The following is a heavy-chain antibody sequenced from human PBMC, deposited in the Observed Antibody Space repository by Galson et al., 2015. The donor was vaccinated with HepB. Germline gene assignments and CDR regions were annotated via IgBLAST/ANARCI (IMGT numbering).Heavy chain of an antibody. J-gene: IGHJ4*02. Sequence: SLRLSCAASGFTFSEYWIHWVRHAPGKGLVWVSHINIDGRRTYYADSVKGRFTISRDNAKDTLYLQMNSLRAEDTAVYYCARASRYSANIPGYWGQGTLVTVSS. CDR3: ARASRYSANIPGY. CDR1: GFTFSEYW. V-gene: IGHV3-74*01. CDR2: INIDGRRT. D-gene: IGHD1-26*01.